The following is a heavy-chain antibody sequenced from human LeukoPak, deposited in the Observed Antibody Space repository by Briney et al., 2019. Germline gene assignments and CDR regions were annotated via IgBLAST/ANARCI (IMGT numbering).Heavy chain of an antibody. CDR3: ARASRDCGGSDCYPWFDP. Sequence: GGSLRLSCAASGFTFSTYWMTWVRQAPEKGLEWVANINQDGSEKKYVDSVKGRFTISRDNAKNSLYLQMNSLRAEDTAVYYCARASRDCGGSDCYPWFDPWGQGALVTVSS. J-gene: IGHJ5*02. V-gene: IGHV3-7*01. CDR2: INQDGSEK. D-gene: IGHD2-21*01. CDR1: GFTFSTYW.